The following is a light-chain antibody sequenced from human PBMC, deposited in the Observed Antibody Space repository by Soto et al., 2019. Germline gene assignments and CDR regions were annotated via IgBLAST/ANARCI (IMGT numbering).Light chain of an antibody. J-gene: IGKJ2*01. V-gene: IGKV3-15*01. CDR3: QQYNDWPPIT. Sequence: EIVMTQSPATLSVSPGERAALSCRASQTVSGNLAWYQQKPGQAPRLLIYGASTRATGVPARFSGSGSGTEFTLTISSLQSEDFAVYFCQQYNDWPPITFGQGTKLEIK. CDR2: GAS. CDR1: QTVSGN.